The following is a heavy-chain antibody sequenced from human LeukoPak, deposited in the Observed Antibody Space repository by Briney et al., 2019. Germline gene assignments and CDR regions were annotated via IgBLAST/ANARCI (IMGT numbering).Heavy chain of an antibody. V-gene: IGHV1-69*05. CDR2: IIPIFGTA. J-gene: IGHJ5*02. D-gene: IGHD2-2*01. CDR3: ARAGLNPADLSSWFDP. Sequence: GSSVKVSCKASGGTFSSYAISWVRQAPGQGLEWMGGIIPIFGTANYAQKFQGRVTITTDESTSTAYMELSSLRSEDTAVYYCARAGLNPADLSSWFDPWGQGTPVTVSS. CDR1: GGTFSSYA.